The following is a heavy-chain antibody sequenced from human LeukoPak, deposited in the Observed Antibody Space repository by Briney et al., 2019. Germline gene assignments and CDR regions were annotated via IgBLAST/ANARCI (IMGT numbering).Heavy chain of an antibody. Sequence: GGSLRLSCAASGFTFSDSSMHWVRQASGKGLELVSYICSSSSTIYYADSVKGRFTISRDNAKNSLYLQMNSLRAEDTAVYYCAREQVGATSFDYWGQGTLVTVSS. J-gene: IGHJ4*02. CDR2: ICSSSSTI. D-gene: IGHD1-26*01. V-gene: IGHV3-48*04. CDR3: AREQVGATSFDY. CDR1: GFTFSDSS.